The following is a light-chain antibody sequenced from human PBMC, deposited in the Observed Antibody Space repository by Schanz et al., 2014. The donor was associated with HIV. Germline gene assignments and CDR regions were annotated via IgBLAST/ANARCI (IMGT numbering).Light chain of an antibody. CDR3: AAWDDSLNGHVV. Sequence: QSALTQPRSVSGSPGQSVIISCTGTISDVGGYNYVSWYQQYPGKAPKLIIYDVTKRPSGVPDRFSGSKSGNTASLTVSGLQAEDEADYYCAAWDDSLNGHVVFGGGTKLTVL. J-gene: IGLJ2*01. CDR1: ISDVGGYNY. CDR2: DVT. V-gene: IGLV2-11*01.